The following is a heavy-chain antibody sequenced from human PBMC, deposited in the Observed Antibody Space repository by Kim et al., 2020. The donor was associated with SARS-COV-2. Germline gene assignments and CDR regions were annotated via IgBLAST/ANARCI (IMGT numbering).Heavy chain of an antibody. J-gene: IGHJ4*02. Sequence: GGSLRLSCAAPGFTFSNYAMSWVRQAPGKGLEWVSIMGLIGGVIHYADSVKGRFTISRDNSKNTLYLQMDSLRAEDTAVYYCAKKTKTYSSGWNFPFDYWGQGTLVTVSS. D-gene: IGHD6-19*01. V-gene: IGHV3-23*01. CDR3: AKKTKTYSSGWNFPFDY. CDR1: GFTFSNYA. CDR2: MGLIGGVI.